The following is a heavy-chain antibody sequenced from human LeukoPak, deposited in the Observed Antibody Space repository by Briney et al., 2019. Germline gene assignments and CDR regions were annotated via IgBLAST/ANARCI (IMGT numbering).Heavy chain of an antibody. V-gene: IGHV4-39*07. Sequence: KTSETLSLTCTVSGGSISSSSYYWGWIRQPPGKGLEWIGSIYYSGSAYYNPSLKSRVTISVDTSKNQFSLKLSSVTAADTAVYYCARDSLRSSGWYLGWFDPWGQGTLVTVSS. CDR3: ARDSLRSSGWYLGWFDP. CDR2: IYYSGSA. D-gene: IGHD6-19*01. J-gene: IGHJ5*02. CDR1: GGSISSSSYY.